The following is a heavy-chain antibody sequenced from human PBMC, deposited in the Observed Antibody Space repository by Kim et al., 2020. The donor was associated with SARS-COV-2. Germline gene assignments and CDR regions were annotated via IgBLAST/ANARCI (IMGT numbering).Heavy chain of an antibody. J-gene: IGHJ3*02. Sequence: YYVDAWKGRFTNCRNNAKNSLYLQMFSLRAGDTGVYYCARSGSGGDAFDIWGQGTMVTVSS. D-gene: IGHD3-10*01. CDR3: ARSGSGGDAFDI. V-gene: IGHV3-7*03.